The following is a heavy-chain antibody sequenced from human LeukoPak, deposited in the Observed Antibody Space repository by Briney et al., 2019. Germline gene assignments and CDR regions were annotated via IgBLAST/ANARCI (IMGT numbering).Heavy chain of an antibody. CDR2: ISHDGDNK. Sequence: PGGTLRLSCAASRFTFSSYAMHWVRQAPGKGLEWVAIISHDGDNKFYADSVKGRFTISRDNSKNTLYLQMNSLRAEDTAVYYCARVEGYCSSTSCYGGYFDYWGQGTLVTVSS. J-gene: IGHJ4*02. V-gene: IGHV3-30*07. D-gene: IGHD2-2*01. CDR1: RFTFSSYA. CDR3: ARVEGYCSSTSCYGGYFDY.